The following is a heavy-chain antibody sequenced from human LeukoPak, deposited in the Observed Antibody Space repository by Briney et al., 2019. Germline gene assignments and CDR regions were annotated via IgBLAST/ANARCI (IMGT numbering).Heavy chain of an antibody. Sequence: GGSLRLSCAASGFTFSDYYMSWIRQAPGKGLEWVTYISSSGTTIYYADSVKGRFTISRDNAKNSLYLQMHSLRAEDTAVYYCXXXXXXXXXXSGSVQIFDYWGQGTLVTVSS. V-gene: IGHV3-11*04. J-gene: IGHJ4*02. CDR1: GFTFSDYY. D-gene: IGHD5-12*01. CDR3: XXXXXXXXXXSGSVQIFDY. CDR2: ISSSGTTI.